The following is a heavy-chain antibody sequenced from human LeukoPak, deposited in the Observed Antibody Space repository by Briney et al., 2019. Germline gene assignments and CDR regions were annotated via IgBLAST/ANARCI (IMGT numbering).Heavy chain of an antibody. CDR1: GFTFNTYS. Sequence: GGSLRLSCGASGFTFNTYSMNWVRQAPGKGLEWVSYITSTSSVIYYADSVKGRFTISRDNAKNSLYLQMNSLRAEDTALYYCAKDIYYGSGSYGGVDYWGQGTLVTVSS. CDR2: ITSTSSVI. J-gene: IGHJ4*02. D-gene: IGHD3-10*01. CDR3: AKDIYYGSGSYGGVDY. V-gene: IGHV3-48*04.